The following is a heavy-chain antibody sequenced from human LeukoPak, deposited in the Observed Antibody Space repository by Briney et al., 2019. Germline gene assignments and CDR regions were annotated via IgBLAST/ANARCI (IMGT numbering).Heavy chain of an antibody. Sequence: PSETLSLTCTVSGGSISSGDYYWSWIRQPPGKGLEWIGYIYYSGSTYYNPSLKSRVTISVDTSKNQFSLKLSSVTAADTAVYYCAREGCSGGSCYPRSPMEVQHWGQGTLVTVSS. V-gene: IGHV4-30-4*01. D-gene: IGHD2-15*01. CDR3: AREGCSGGSCYPRSPMEVQH. CDR1: GGSISSGDYY. CDR2: IYYSGST. J-gene: IGHJ1*01.